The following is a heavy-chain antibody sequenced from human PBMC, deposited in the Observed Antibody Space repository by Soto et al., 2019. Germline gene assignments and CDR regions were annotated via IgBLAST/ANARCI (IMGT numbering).Heavy chain of an antibody. J-gene: IGHJ5*02. CDR3: AIGAREMGTINKSFGP. V-gene: IGHV4-38-2*01. CDR2: IYHSGNT. CDR1: GYSISSGYY. D-gene: IGHD1-1*01. Sequence: PSETLSLTCAVSGYSISSGYYWGWIRQPPGKGLEWIGIIYHSGNTYYNPSLKSRVTMSVDTSKNQFSLKVNSVTAADTAVYYFAIGAREMGTINKSFGPWGQGTLITVSS.